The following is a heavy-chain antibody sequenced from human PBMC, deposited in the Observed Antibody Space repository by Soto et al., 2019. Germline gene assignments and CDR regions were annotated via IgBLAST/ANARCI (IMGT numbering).Heavy chain of an antibody. D-gene: IGHD2-2*01. Sequence: EVQLVESGGGLVQPGGSLRLSCAASGFTFSSYSMNWVRQAPGKGLEWVSYISSSSTIYYADSVKGRFTISRDNAKNSLYLQMNSLRDEDTAVYYCARDIVVVPAAIRNYYYYGMDVWGQGTTVTVSS. CDR3: ARDIVVVPAAIRNYYYYGMDV. CDR2: ISSSSTI. CDR1: GFTFSSYS. J-gene: IGHJ6*02. V-gene: IGHV3-48*02.